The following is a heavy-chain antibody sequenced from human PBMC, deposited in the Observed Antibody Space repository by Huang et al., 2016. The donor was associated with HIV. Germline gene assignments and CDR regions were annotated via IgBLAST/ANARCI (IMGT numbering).Heavy chain of an antibody. CDR1: TATFNAYW. Sequence: LVESGGGVVQPGGSGRLSCVGSTATFNAYWMSWVRQRPGQGLEWVANRKQDVSEKDYMDSVEGRFNISRDNVKKLLFLEMNNLRVADTAVYYCATKASAMDIWGQGTTVIVSS. V-gene: IGHV3-7*01. CDR2: RKQDVSEK. CDR3: ATKASAMDI. D-gene: IGHD1-7*01. J-gene: IGHJ6*02.